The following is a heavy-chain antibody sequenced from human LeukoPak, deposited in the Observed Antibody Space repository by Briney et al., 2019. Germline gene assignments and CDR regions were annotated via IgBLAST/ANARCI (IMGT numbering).Heavy chain of an antibody. CDR2: ISGSGGRT. CDR1: GFTFSSYA. V-gene: IGHV3-23*01. CDR3: AKSHLDPPWYFDL. J-gene: IGHJ2*01. Sequence: GGSLRLSCAASGFTFSSYAMSWVRQAPGKGLEWVSGISGSGGRTYYADSVKGRFTISRDNSKNTLYLQMNSLRAEDTAVYYCAKSHLDPPWYFDLWGRGTLVTVSS.